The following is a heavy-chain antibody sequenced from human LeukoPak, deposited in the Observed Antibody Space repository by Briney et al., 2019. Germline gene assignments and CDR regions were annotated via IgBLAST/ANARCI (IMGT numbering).Heavy chain of an antibody. D-gene: IGHD6-19*01. V-gene: IGHV3-9*01. CDR2: ISWNSGSI. CDR3: ARGLIAVAAAATDAFDI. CDR1: GFTFDDYA. Sequence: GGSLRLSCAASGFTFDDYAMHWVRQAPGKGLEWVSGISWNSGSIGYADSVKGRFTISRDNAKNSLYLQMNSLRAEDTAVYYCARGLIAVAAAATDAFDIWGQGTMVTVSS. J-gene: IGHJ3*02.